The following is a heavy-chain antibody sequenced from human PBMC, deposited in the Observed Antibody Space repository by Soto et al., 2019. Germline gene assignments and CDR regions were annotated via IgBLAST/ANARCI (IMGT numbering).Heavy chain of an antibody. D-gene: IGHD3-9*01. V-gene: IGHV4-39*07. CDR2: MYYSGGT. CDR3: ARGRRSGYDILTGYLTREYYFDY. Sequence: SETLSLTCTVSGGSISSSSYFWGWIRQPPGKGLEWIGSMYYSGGTYYNPSLKNRVAMSVDTSMNQLSLKLSSVTAADTAVYYCARGRRSGYDILTGYLTREYYFDYWGQGTLVTVSS. J-gene: IGHJ4*02. CDR1: GGSISSSSYF.